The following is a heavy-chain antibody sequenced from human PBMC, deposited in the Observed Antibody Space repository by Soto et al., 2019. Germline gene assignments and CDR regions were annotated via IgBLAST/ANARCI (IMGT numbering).Heavy chain of an antibody. CDR1: GGTFSSYA. V-gene: IGHV1-69*12. CDR3: ARANETYYDSSCYYVRDNRFDP. CDR2: IIPIFGTA. D-gene: IGHD3-22*01. Sequence: QVQLVQSGAEVKKPGSSVKVSCKASGGTFSSYAISWVRQAPGQGLEWMGGIIPIFGTANYAQKFQGRVKTAAXXXTXXAYRERSSLRSEDTPVYYCARANETYYDSSCYYVRDNRFDPWGQGTLVTVSS. J-gene: IGHJ5*02.